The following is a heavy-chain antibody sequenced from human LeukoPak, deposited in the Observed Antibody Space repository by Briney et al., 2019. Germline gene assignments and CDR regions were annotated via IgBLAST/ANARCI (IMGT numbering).Heavy chain of an antibody. Sequence: GESLKISCKGFGYSFTSYWIGWVRQIPGKGLEWMGIIYPRDSDTRYSPSFEGQVTISADKSISTAYLQWSSLKASDTAMYYCARSLGSDTLFDPWGQGTLVTVSS. D-gene: IGHD1-26*01. CDR2: IYPRDSDT. CDR3: ARSLGSDTLFDP. J-gene: IGHJ5*02. V-gene: IGHV5-51*01. CDR1: GYSFTSYW.